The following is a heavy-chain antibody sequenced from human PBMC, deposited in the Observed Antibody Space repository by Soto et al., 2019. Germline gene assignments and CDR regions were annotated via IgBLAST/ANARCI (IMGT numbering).Heavy chain of an antibody. V-gene: IGHV6-1*01. Sequence: SQTLSLTCAISGDSVSSNSVAWNWIRQSPSRGLEWLGRTYYRSKWYNEYAVSVRGRITINPDTSKNQFSLQLNSVTPEDTAVYYCARLEAYCSGTTCYASWFDPWGQGTLVTVSS. CDR3: ARLEAYCSGTTCYASWFDP. D-gene: IGHD2-2*01. CDR1: GDSVSSNSVA. J-gene: IGHJ5*02. CDR2: TYYRSKWYN.